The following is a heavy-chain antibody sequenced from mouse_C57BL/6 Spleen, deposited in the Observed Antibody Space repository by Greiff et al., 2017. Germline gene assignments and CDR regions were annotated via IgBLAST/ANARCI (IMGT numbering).Heavy chain of an antibody. Sequence: QVQLKQPGAELVMPGASVKLSCKASGYTFTSYWMHWVKQRPGQGLEWIGEIDPSDSYTNYNQKFKGKSTLTVDKSSSTAYMQLSSLTSEDSAVYYCAKGITTVPYWGQGTTLTVSS. D-gene: IGHD1-1*01. CDR3: AKGITTVPY. V-gene: IGHV1-69*01. CDR2: IDPSDSYT. CDR1: GYTFTSYW. J-gene: IGHJ2*01.